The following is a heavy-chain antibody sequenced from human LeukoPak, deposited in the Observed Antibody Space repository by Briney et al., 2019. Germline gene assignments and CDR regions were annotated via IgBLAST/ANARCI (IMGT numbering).Heavy chain of an antibody. Sequence: SETLSLTCTVSGGSISSHYWSWIRQPTGKGLEWIAYIYHTGSTNYNPSLKSRVTISVDTTKNQFSLRLSSVTAADTAVYYCARHGDWSWWFDPWGQGTLVTVSS. D-gene: IGHD2-21*02. CDR1: GGSISSHY. CDR3: ARHGDWSWWFDP. V-gene: IGHV4-59*08. CDR2: IYHTGST. J-gene: IGHJ5*02.